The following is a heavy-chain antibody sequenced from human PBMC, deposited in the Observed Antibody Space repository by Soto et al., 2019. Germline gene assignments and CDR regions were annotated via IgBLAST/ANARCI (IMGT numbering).Heavy chain of an antibody. CDR2: IYYRGST. CDR1: GGSISSGDYY. J-gene: IGHJ4*02. V-gene: IGHV4-30-4*01. D-gene: IGHD2-15*01. Sequence: QVQLQESGPGLVKPSQTLSLTCTVSGGSISSGDYYWSWIRQPPGKGLEWTGYIYYRGSTYYNPSLKRRVTISVGTSKNQFSLKLSSVTAADTAVYYCARYCSGSSCYERRTSLFDDWGQGTLVNVSS. CDR3: ARYCSGSSCYERRTSLFDD.